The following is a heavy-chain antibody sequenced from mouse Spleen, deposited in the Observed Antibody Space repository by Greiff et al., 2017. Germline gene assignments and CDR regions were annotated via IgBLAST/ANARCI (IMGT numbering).Heavy chain of an antibody. Sequence: QVQLQQSGAELVRPGTSVKMSCKASGYTFTNYWIGWAKQRPGHGLEWIGDIYPGGGYTNYNEKFKGKATLTADKSSSTAYMQFSSLTSEDSAIYYCARRGYYGNYDYFDYWGQGTTLTVSS. CDR1: GYTFTNYW. D-gene: IGHD2-1*01. V-gene: IGHV1-63*01. CDR2: IYPGGGYT. J-gene: IGHJ2*01. CDR3: ARRGYYGNYDYFDY.